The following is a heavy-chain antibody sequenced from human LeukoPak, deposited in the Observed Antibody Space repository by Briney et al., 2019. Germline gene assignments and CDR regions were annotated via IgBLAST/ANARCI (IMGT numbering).Heavy chain of an antibody. CDR3: SRVLAETLAFDY. V-gene: IGHV3-49*04. J-gene: IGHJ4*02. CDR2: IRSKAYGATT. Sequence: GGSLRLSCTTSGFTFGDYAMSWVRQAPGKGLEWVDFIRSKAYGATTEYAASVKGRFTISRDDSKSIAYLQMNSLKTEDTAVYYCSRVLAETLAFDYWGQGTLITVSS. D-gene: IGHD3-3*02. CDR1: GFTFGDYA.